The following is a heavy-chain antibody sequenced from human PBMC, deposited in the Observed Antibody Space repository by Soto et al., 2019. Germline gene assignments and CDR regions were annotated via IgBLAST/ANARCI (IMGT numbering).Heavy chain of an antibody. D-gene: IGHD1-26*01. CDR1: GYTFTSYA. CDR3: ARDFTGSYLGLDY. Sequence: QVQLVQSGAEVKKPGASVKVSCKASGYTFTSYAMHWVRQAPGQRLEWMGWINAGNGNTKYSQKFQGRVTITRDTAPRNDYMELSSLRSEDTAVYYCARDFTGSYLGLDYWGQGTLVTVSS. J-gene: IGHJ4*02. V-gene: IGHV1-3*01. CDR2: INAGNGNT.